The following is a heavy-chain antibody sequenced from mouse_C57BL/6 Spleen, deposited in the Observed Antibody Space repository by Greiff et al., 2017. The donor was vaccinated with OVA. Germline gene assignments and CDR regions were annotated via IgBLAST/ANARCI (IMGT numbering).Heavy chain of an antibody. Sequence: QVQLKESGAELVKPGASVKISCKASGYAFSSYWMNWVKQRPGKGLEWIGQIYPGDGDTNYNGKFKGKATLTADKSSSTAYMQLSSLTSEDSAVYFCARSAWGSPDYWGQGTTLTVSS. V-gene: IGHV1-80*01. CDR2: IYPGDGDT. J-gene: IGHJ2*01. CDR1: GYAFSSYW. D-gene: IGHD1-1*01. CDR3: ARSAWGSPDY.